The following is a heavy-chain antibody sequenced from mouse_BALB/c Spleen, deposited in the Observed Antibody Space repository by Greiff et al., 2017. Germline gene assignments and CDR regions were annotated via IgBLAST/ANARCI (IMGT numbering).Heavy chain of an antibody. CDR1: GYAFPNYL. D-gene: IGHD1-1*01. V-gene: IGHV1-54*03. Sequence: SGAELVRPGTSVQVSCKASGYAFPNYLIEWVKQRPGQGLEWIGVINPGSGGTNYNEKFKGKATLTADKSSSTAYMQLSSLTSDDSAVYFCARSDVALYYLDYWGQGTTLTVSS. CDR3: ARSDVALYYLDY. CDR2: INPGSGGT. J-gene: IGHJ2*01.